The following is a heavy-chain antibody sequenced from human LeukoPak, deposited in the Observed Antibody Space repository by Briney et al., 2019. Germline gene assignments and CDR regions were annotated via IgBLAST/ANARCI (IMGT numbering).Heavy chain of an antibody. V-gene: IGHV4-30-4*08. CDR1: GGSISSDDYS. CDR2: IYYSGST. J-gene: IGHJ4*02. D-gene: IGHD4/OR15-4a*01. Sequence: PSQTLSLTCTVSGGSISSDDYSWSWIRQPPGKGLEWIGHIYYSGSTYYNPSLKSRVTISVDTSKNQFSPKLRSVTAADTAVYYCARDFAEGDYGKFDYWGQGTLVTVSS. CDR3: ARDFAEGDYGKFDY.